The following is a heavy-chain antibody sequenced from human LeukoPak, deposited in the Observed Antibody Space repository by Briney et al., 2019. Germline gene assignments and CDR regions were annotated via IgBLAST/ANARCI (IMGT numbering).Heavy chain of an antibody. CDR1: GFTFSSYA. V-gene: IGHV3-23*01. Sequence: PRGSLRLSCAASGFTFSSYAMSWVRQAPGKGLEWVSAISASGGRSYHADSVKGRFSISRDNSKNTLYLQMNSLRAEDTAVYYCAKWAVLLWFGESSSGYYFDYWGQGAVVTVSS. D-gene: IGHD3-10*01. J-gene: IGHJ4*02. CDR3: AKWAVLLWFGESSSGYYFDY. CDR2: ISASGGRS.